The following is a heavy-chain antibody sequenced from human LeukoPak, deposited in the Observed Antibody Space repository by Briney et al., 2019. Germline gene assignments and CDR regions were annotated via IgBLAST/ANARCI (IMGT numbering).Heavy chain of an antibody. D-gene: IGHD1-26*01. Sequence: GGSLRLSCTASGFTFGDYAMSWFRQAPGKGLEWVANIKQDGSEKYYVDSVKGRFTISRDNAKNSLYLLMNSLRAEDTAVYYCARDRNKWELLRWFDPWGQGTLVTVSS. CDR3: ARDRNKWELLRWFDP. CDR2: IKQDGSEK. V-gene: IGHV3-7*01. CDR1: GFTFGDYA. J-gene: IGHJ5*02.